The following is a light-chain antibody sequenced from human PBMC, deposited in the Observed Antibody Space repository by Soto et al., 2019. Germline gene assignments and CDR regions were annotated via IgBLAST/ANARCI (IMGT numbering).Light chain of an antibody. CDR2: SNY. J-gene: IGLJ2*01. CDR3: AAWDDSLNGPV. V-gene: IGLV1-44*01. Sequence: QSALTQPPSASGTPGQRVTISCSGSNSNIGSSTVNWYQQVPGTAPKLLIFSNYQRPSGVPDRFSGSKSDTSASLAISGLQSDDEADYFCAAWDDSLNGPVFGGGTKLTVL. CDR1: NSNIGSST.